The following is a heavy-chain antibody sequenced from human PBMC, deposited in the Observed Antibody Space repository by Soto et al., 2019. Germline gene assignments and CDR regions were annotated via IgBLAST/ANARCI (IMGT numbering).Heavy chain of an antibody. V-gene: IGHV3-23*01. Sequence: GGSLRLSCAASGFTFSSYAMSWVRQAPGKGLEWVSAISGSGGSTYYADSVKGRFTISRDNSKNTLYLQMNSLRAEDTAVYYCAKDLGCSSTSCYSYYYYGMDVWGQGTTVTVS. D-gene: IGHD2-2*02. CDR2: ISGSGGST. CDR3: AKDLGCSSTSCYSYYYYGMDV. J-gene: IGHJ6*02. CDR1: GFTFSSYA.